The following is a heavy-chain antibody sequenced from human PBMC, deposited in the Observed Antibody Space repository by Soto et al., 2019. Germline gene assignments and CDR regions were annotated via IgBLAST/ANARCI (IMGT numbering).Heavy chain of an antibody. CDR1: GGTFSSYT. CDR2: IIPILGIA. Sequence: QVQLVQSGTEVKKPGSSVKVSCKASGGTFSSYTISWVRQAPGQGLEWMGRIIPILGIANYAQKFQGRVTITADKSTSTAYMELSSLRSEDTAVYYRASLMSSGYYYGMDVWGQGTTVTVSS. V-gene: IGHV1-69*02. D-gene: IGHD3-10*01. J-gene: IGHJ6*02. CDR3: ASLMSSGYYYGMDV.